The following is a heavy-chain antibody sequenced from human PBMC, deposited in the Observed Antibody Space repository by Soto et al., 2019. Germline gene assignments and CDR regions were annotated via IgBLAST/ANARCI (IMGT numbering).Heavy chain of an antibody. CDR2: IYPGDSDT. Sequence: GESLKISCKGSGYSFTTYWLAWVRQMPGKGLEYMGIIYPGDSDTRYSPSFQGQVTISADKSISIAYLQWTSLKASDTAISYCARPRVCTPPLEDPFNIWGQATMGTVAS. J-gene: IGHJ3*02. V-gene: IGHV5-51*01. D-gene: IGHD3-3*01. CDR1: GYSFTTYW. CDR3: ARPRVCTPPLEDPFNI.